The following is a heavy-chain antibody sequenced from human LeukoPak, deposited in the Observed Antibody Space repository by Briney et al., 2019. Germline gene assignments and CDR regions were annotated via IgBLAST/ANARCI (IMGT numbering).Heavy chain of an antibody. J-gene: IGHJ3*02. Sequence: GGSLRLSSAASGFTFSSYGMHWVPQAPGQGLEGVAVIWYDGTNTYYADSVKGRFTISRDNSKNTLYLQMNSLRAEDTAVYYCARDFCSGGSCYPDAFDIWGQGTMVTVSS. V-gene: IGHV3-33*01. D-gene: IGHD2-15*01. CDR3: ARDFCSGGSCYPDAFDI. CDR1: GFTFSSYG. CDR2: IWYDGTNT.